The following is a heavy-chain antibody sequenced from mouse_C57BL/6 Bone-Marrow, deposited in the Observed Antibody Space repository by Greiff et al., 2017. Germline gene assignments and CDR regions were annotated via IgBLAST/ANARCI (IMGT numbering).Heavy chain of an antibody. CDR2: IHPSDSDT. J-gene: IGHJ3*01. D-gene: IGHD1-1*01. CDR3: ATPYYYGSSPAWFAY. CDR1: GYTFTSYW. Sequence: QVQLKQPGAELVKPGASVKVSCKASGYTFTSYWMHWVKQRPGQGLEWIGRIHPSDSDTNYNQKFKGKATLTVDKSSSTAYMQLSSLTSEDSAVYYCATPYYYGSSPAWFAYWGQGTLVTVSA. V-gene: IGHV1-74*01.